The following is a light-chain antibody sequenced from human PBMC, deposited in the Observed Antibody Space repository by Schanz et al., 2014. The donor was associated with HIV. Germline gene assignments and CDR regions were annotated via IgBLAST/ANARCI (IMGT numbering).Light chain of an antibody. CDR1: QSLDRW. CDR3: QQSHTYPYT. CDR2: RAS. Sequence: DIQMTQSPSTLSASVGDRVTITCRAGQSLDRWLAWYQQKPGKAPKLLIYRASYLESGVPSRFSGSGSGTEFTLTISSLQPDDFATYYCQQSHTYPYTFGQGTRLEIK. V-gene: IGKV1-5*03. J-gene: IGKJ2*01.